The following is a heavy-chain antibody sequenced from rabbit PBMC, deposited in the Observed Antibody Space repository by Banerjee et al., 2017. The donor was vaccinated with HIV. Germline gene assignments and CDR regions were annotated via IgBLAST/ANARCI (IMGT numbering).Heavy chain of an antibody. CDR3: ARDLAGVIGWNFDL. CDR1: GFSFSYKYV. J-gene: IGHJ4*01. Sequence: QALLEEAGGVLDKPEGPLTPTCTSSGFSFSYKYVMWWVRQAPGMGLEWTACINTSSGNSVYASGAKGRSTISKASWTTVILQMTSLAAADTASYFCARDLAGVIGWNFDLWGPGTLVTVS. V-gene: IGHV1S45*01. CDR2: INTSSGNS. D-gene: IGHD1-1*01.